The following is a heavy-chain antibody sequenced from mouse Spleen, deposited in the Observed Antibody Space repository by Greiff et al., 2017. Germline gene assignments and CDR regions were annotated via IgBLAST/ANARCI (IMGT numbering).Heavy chain of an antibody. CDR1: GYTFTSYW. CDR2: IYPGNSDT. J-gene: IGHJ2*01. V-gene: IGHV1-5*01. Sequence: EVQLQQSGTVLARPGASVKMSCKTSGYTFTSYWMHWVKQRPGQGLEWIGAIYPGNSDTSYNQKFKGKAKLTAVTSASTAYMELSSLTNEDSAVYYCTRVYGSGVFDYWGQGTTLTVSS. D-gene: IGHD2-10*02. CDR3: TRVYGSGVFDY.